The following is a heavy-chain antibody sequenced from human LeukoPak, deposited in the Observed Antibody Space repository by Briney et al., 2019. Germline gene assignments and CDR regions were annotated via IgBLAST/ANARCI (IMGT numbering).Heavy chain of an antibody. D-gene: IGHD2-15*01. CDR1: GDSFSGYY. J-gene: IGHJ6*02. Sequence: SETLSLTCAVYGDSFSGYYWTWIRQPPGKGLEWIGEINHSGSTNYNPSLKSRVTMSVDTSKNQFSLKVSSVTAADTAVYYCARTAATPYYYYGMDVWGQGTTVTVSS. CDR2: INHSGST. V-gene: IGHV4-34*01. CDR3: ARTAATPYYYYGMDV.